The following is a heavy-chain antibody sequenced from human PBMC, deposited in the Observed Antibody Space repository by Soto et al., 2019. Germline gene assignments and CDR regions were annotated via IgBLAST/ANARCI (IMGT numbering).Heavy chain of an antibody. CDR2: INPIFGTA. J-gene: IGHJ5*02. V-gene: IGHV1-69*06. D-gene: IGHD6-13*01. Sequence: QVQLVQSGAEVKKPGSSVKVSCKASGDTFSSNAINWVRQAPGQGPEWMGGINPIFGTAKYAQKLQGRVTITADKSTSTAYMELSSLRSEDTAVYYCAREAAAGRNWFDPWGQGTLVTVSS. CDR1: GDTFSSNA. CDR3: AREAAAGRNWFDP.